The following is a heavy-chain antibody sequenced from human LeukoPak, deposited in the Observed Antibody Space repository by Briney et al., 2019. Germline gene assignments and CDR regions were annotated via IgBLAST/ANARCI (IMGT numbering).Heavy chain of an antibody. D-gene: IGHD3-3*01. CDR1: GYTFTSYD. CDR2: IIPIFGTA. V-gene: IGHV1-69*05. J-gene: IGHJ4*02. CDR3: ARDGGKQNYDFWSGYLTFDY. Sequence: GASVKVSCKASGYTFTSYDINWVRQATGQGLEWMGRIIPIFGTANYAQKFQGRVTITTDESTSTAYMELSSLRSEDTAVYYCARDGGKQNYDFWSGYLTFDYWGQGTLVTVSS.